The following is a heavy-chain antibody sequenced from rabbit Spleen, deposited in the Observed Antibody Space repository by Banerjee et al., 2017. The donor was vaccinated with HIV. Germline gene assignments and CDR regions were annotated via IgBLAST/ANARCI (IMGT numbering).Heavy chain of an antibody. D-gene: IGHD8-1*01. Sequence: QSLEESGGDLVKPVASLTLTCTASVFSFSSSDNICWVRLAPGKGLEWISCIAGSNTGFTYSATWAKGRFTISITSSTTVTLQMTSLTVADTAPYFFARDTGSSFSSYGMDLWGQGTLVTVS. CDR1: VFSFSSSDN. CDR2: IAGSNTGFT. CDR3: ARDTGSSFSSYGMDL. J-gene: IGHJ3*01. V-gene: IGHV1S40*01.